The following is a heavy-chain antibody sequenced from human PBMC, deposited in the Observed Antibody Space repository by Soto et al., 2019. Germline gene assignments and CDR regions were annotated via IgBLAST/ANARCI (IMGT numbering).Heavy chain of an antibody. Sequence: GGSLRLSYAVSGFTLSSYGMHWLRQAPGKGLEWVAVIRYDGSNKYYADSVKGRFTISRDNSKNSLYLQMNSLRAEYTAVYYCATRDYPDDYYGMDVWGQGTTVTSP. J-gene: IGHJ6*02. CDR2: IRYDGSNK. V-gene: IGHV3-33*01. CDR1: GFTLSSYG. CDR3: ATRDYPDDYYGMDV. D-gene: IGHD3-10*01.